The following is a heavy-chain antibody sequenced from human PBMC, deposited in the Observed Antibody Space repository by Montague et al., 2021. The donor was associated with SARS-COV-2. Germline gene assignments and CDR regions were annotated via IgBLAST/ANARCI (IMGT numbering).Heavy chain of an antibody. Sequence: SETLSLTCTVSGTSISSSSYYWGWIRQPPGKGLEWIGSIYYSGSTYYNPSLKSRVTISVDTSKNQFSLKLSSVTAADTAVYYCARVGRQQLVRLSGMDVWGQGTPVPVSS. D-gene: IGHD6-13*01. CDR2: IYYSGST. V-gene: IGHV4-39*07. CDR1: GTSISSSSYY. J-gene: IGHJ6*02. CDR3: ARVGRQQLVRLSGMDV.